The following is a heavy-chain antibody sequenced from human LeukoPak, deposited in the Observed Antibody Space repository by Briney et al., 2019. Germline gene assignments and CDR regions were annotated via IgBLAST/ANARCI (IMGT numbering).Heavy chain of an antibody. Sequence: PSETLSLTCTVSGGSISSSSYYWGWIRQPPGKGLEWIGSIYYSGSTYYNPSLKSRVTISVDTSKNQFSLKLSSVTAADTAVYYCAREGYYYDSSGYPTPVFDYWGQGTLVTVSS. CDR3: AREGYYYDSSGYPTPVFDY. V-gene: IGHV4-39*07. J-gene: IGHJ4*02. CDR2: IYYSGST. D-gene: IGHD3-22*01. CDR1: GGSISSSSYY.